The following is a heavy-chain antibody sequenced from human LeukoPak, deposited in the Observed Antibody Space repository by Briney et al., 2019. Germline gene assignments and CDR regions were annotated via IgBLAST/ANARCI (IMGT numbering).Heavy chain of an antibody. V-gene: IGHV3-9*03. J-gene: IGHJ4*02. CDR2: ISWNSGSI. D-gene: IGHD3-10*01. CDR3: ARSLNKMGSYFDY. Sequence: PGRSLRLSCAASGFTFDDYAMHWVRQAPGKGLEWVSGISWNSGSIGYADSVKGRFTISRDNAKNSLYLQMNSLRAEDMALYYCARSLNKMGSYFDYWGQGTLVTVSS. CDR1: GFTFDDYA.